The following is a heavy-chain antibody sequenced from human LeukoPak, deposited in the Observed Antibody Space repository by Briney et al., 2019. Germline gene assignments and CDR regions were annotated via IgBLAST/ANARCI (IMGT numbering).Heavy chain of an antibody. D-gene: IGHD3-16*02. CDR3: ARVNYDYVWGSYRHYYFDY. CDR2: ISPTGSTT. CDR1: GFSFSGHW. J-gene: IGHJ4*02. V-gene: IGHV3-74*01. Sequence: GGSLRLSCTASGFSFSGHWMHWARQLPGKGLVWVSRISPTGSTTSYADSVKGRFTVSRDNSKNTLYLQMNSLRAEDTAVYYCARVNYDYVWGSYRHYYFDYWGQGTLVTVSS.